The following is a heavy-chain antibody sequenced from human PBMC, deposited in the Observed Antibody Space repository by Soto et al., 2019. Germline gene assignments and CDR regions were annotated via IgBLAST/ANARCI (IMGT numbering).Heavy chain of an antibody. CDR2: IMPVFPTP. CDR1: VGTFSTSA. CDR3: ARDIDRLQLGGNYYYILDV. D-gene: IGHD1-1*01. V-gene: IGHV1-69*12. J-gene: IGHJ6*02. Sequence: QVQLVQSGAEVKKPGSSVKVSCKASVGTFSTSAISWVRQAPGQGLEWVGGIMPVFPTPDYAQNFQGRVTITADESTTIAYLELTSLRADDTAVYYCARDIDRLQLGGNYYYILDVWGQGTAITVSS.